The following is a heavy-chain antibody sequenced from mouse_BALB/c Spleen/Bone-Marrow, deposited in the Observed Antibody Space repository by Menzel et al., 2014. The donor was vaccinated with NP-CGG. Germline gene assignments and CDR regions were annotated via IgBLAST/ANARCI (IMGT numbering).Heavy chain of an antibody. CDR1: GFAFSSYG. D-gene: IGHD2-1*01. CDR3: ARHGGNYVYYAMDY. V-gene: IGHV5-12-1*01. CDR2: ISSGGGST. Sequence: EVKVVESGGGLVKPGGSLKLSCAASGFAFSSYGMSWVRQTPEKRLEWVAYISSGGGSTYYPDTVKGRFTISRDNAKNTLYLQMSSLKSEDTAMYYCARHGGNYVYYAMDYWGQGTSVTVSS. J-gene: IGHJ4*01.